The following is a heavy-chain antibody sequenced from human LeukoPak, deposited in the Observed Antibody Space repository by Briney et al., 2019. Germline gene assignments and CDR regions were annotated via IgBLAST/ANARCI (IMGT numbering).Heavy chain of an antibody. J-gene: IGHJ4*02. CDR2: IYAGGNT. CDR3: ARRVWGTNRYTDC. Sequence: PGGSLRLSCAASGFTLSTNYMSWVRQAPGKGLEWVSIIYAGGNTYYADSVKGRFTISRDNSKNTLYLQMNSLRAEDTAVYYCARRVWGTNRYTDCWGQGTLVTVSS. V-gene: IGHV3-53*01. D-gene: IGHD3-16*02. CDR1: GFTLSTNY.